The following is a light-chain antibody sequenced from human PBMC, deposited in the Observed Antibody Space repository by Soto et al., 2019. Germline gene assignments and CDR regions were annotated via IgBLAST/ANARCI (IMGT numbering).Light chain of an antibody. CDR1: QSVLYSSNNKNY. CDR2: WAS. J-gene: IGKJ4*01. Sequence: DIVMTQSPDSLAVSLGERATINCESSQSVLYSSNNKNYLAWYQQKPGQPPKLLIYWASTRESGVPDRFSGSGSGTDFTLTISSLQADDVAVYYCQQYFTTPLTFGGGTKAEIK. CDR3: QQYFTTPLT. V-gene: IGKV4-1*01.